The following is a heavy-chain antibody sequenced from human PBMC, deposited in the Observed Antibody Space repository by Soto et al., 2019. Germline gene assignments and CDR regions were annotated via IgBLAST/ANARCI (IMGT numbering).Heavy chain of an antibody. D-gene: IGHD1-26*01. CDR1: GFTFNNYG. CDR3: TRAAIKGELLDY. Sequence: QVQLVESGGGVVQPGRSLRLSCAASGFTFNNYGMHWVRQAPGKGLEWVALIWHDGSNKVYADSVKGRFTISRDNSKNTSNLQMNSLRVEDTAVYYCTRAAIKGELLDYWGQGTQVTVSS. J-gene: IGHJ4*02. CDR2: IWHDGSNK. V-gene: IGHV3-33*01.